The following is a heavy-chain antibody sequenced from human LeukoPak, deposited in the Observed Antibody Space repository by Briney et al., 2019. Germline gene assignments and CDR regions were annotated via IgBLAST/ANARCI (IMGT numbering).Heavy chain of an antibody. CDR3: ARDRDTIFGVVIPYFNYYMDV. CDR1: GFTFSSYW. Sequence: GGSLRLSCAASGFTFSSYWMSWVRQAPGKGLEWVANIKQDGREKYYVDSVKGRFTISRDNAKNSLYLQMNSLRAEDTAVYYCARDRDTIFGVVIPYFNYYMDVWGKGTTVTVSS. D-gene: IGHD3-3*01. J-gene: IGHJ6*03. CDR2: IKQDGREK. V-gene: IGHV3-7*01.